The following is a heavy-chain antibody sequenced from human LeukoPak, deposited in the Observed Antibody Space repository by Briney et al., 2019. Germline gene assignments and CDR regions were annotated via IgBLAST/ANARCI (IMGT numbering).Heavy chain of an antibody. CDR2: ISSSGSTV. Sequence: GRSLRLSCAASGFTFSSYGMHWVRQAPGKGLEWVSYISSSGSTVYYADSVKGRFTLSRDNAKNSLYLQMNSLRAEDTAVYYCVYIAVAGVNWGQGTLVTVSS. D-gene: IGHD6-19*01. J-gene: IGHJ4*02. V-gene: IGHV3-48*04. CDR3: VYIAVAGVN. CDR1: GFTFSSYG.